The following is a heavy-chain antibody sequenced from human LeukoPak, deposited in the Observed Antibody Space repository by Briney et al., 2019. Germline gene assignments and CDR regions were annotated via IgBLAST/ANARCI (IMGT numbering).Heavy chain of an antibody. CDR3: ARQETSIYNGAFDI. D-gene: IGHD1-1*01. J-gene: IGHJ3*02. CDR1: GLTFNSYW. V-gene: IGHV3-7*01. CDR2: IKKDGSEK. Sequence: PGGSLRLSCAASGLTFNSYWMSWVRQAPGKGLEWVANIKKDGSEKYYVDSVKGRFTISRDNAKNSLYLQMNSLRADDTAVYHCARQETSIYNGAFDIWGQGTMVTVSS.